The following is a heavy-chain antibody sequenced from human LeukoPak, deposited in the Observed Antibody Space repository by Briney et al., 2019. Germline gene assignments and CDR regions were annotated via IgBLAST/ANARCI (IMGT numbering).Heavy chain of an antibody. Sequence: ASVKVSCKASGYTFTGYYIHWVRQAPGQGLEWMGWINPDSGGTNYAQKFQGRVTMTRDTSISTAYMELSRLRSDDTAVYYCARGPYSSSWYGYWGQGTLVTVSS. V-gene: IGHV1-2*02. CDR1: GYTFTGYY. CDR2: INPDSGGT. J-gene: IGHJ4*02. CDR3: ARGPYSSSWYGY. D-gene: IGHD6-13*01.